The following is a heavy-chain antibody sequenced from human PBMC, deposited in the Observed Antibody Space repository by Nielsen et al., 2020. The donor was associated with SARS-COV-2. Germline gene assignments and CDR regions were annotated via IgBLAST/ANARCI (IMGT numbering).Heavy chain of an antibody. CDR2: ISSGSSTI. J-gene: IGHJ4*02. CDR3: ASWSKG. V-gene: IGHV3-48*01. CDR1: GSTFSSYS. Sequence: LSLTCAASGSTFSSYSMNWVRQAPGKGLEWASHISSGSSTIYYADSVRGRFTISRDNAKNSLYLQMNSLRAEDMAVYYCASWSKGWGQGTLVTVSS.